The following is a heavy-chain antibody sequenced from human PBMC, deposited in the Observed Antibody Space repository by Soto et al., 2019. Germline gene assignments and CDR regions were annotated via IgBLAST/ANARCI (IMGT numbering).Heavy chain of an antibody. V-gene: IGHV3-48*03. D-gene: IGHD3-3*01. CDR1: GFTVSSYD. CDR2: ISSSGGTI. Sequence: VGSLRLSCAASGFTVSSYDMNWFRQAPVKGLNWVSYISSSGGTIYYADSVKGRFTISRDNAKNSLYLQMNSLRAEDTAVYYCARDRLNYDFWSGYYSVASSSFYYYYGMDVWGQGTTVTVS. J-gene: IGHJ6*02. CDR3: ARDRLNYDFWSGYYSVASSSFYYYYGMDV.